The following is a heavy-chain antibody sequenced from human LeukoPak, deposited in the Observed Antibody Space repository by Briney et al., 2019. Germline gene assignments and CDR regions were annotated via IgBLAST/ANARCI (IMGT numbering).Heavy chain of an antibody. D-gene: IGHD3-10*01. V-gene: IGHV4-39*02. J-gene: IGHJ4*02. CDR2: INYGGTT. CDR1: GGSISSNNYY. CDR3: ARYVVSGAGTYYFDY. Sequence: SETLSLTCTVSGGSISSNNYYWSWIRQPPGREMEWIASINYGGTTYYNPSLKSRVTISVDTSKNHFSLRLSSVTAADPAVYLCARYVVSGAGTYYFDYWGQGSLVTVSS.